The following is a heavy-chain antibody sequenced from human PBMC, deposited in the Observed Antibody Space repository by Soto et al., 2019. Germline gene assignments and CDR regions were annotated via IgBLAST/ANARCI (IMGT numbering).Heavy chain of an antibody. CDR1: GYIFSTYW. CDR2: IYPGDSDA. D-gene: IGHD5-12*01. Sequence: VESLKISCKGSGYIFSTYWLSWSLQMAVKGLEYMGIIYPGDSDARYSPSFQGQVTLSVDKSINTAYLQWTGLKASDSAIYYCARARVSTPRLEDPFDIWGQGTMVTVSS. CDR3: ARARVSTPRLEDPFDI. V-gene: IGHV5-51*01. J-gene: IGHJ3*02.